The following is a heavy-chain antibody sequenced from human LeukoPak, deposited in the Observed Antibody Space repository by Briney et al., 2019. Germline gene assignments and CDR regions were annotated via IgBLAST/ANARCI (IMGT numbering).Heavy chain of an antibody. J-gene: IGHJ4*02. CDR2: ISGSGGST. Sequence: GGSLRLSCAASGFTFNSYAMSWVRQAPGKGLEWVSVISGSGGSTYYADSVKGRFTISRDNSKNTLYLQMNSLRAEDTAVYYCAKTIVVVPAADYWGQGTLVTVSS. CDR1: GFTFNSYA. V-gene: IGHV3-23*01. CDR3: AKTIVVVPAADY. D-gene: IGHD2-2*01.